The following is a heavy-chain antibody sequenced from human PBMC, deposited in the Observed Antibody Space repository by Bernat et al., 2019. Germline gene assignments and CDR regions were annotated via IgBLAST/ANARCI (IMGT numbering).Heavy chain of an antibody. CDR3: GKGHHLSSGSPCDY. CDR1: GFTFDDYA. Sequence: EVQLVESGGGLVQPGRSLRLSCAASGFTFDDYAMHWVRQAPGKGLEWVSGISWNSGSIDYADSVKGRFTISRDNAKNSLYLKMNSLRGEETALYYCGKGHHLSSGSPCDYWGQGILVTVSS. V-gene: IGHV3-9*01. D-gene: IGHD1-26*01. J-gene: IGHJ4*02. CDR2: ISWNSGSI.